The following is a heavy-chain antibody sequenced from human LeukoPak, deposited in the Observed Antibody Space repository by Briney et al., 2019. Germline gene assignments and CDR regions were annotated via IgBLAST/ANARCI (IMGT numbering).Heavy chain of an antibody. D-gene: IGHD1-26*01. Sequence: GGSLRLSCAASGSTFSSYALTWVRQAPGKGLEWVANIKAGGSEKYYVDSVKGRFTISRDDAKRTVDLQMDNLRTEGTAVYYCAYRNNFEYWGQGTLVTVSS. J-gene: IGHJ4*02. CDR2: IKAGGSEK. V-gene: IGHV3-7*05. CDR1: GSTFSSYA. CDR3: AYRNNFEY.